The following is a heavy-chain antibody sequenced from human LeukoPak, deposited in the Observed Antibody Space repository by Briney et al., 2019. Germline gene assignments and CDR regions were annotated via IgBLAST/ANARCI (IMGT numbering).Heavy chain of an antibody. D-gene: IGHD2-2*01. CDR1: GGSFSGYY. CDR2: INHSGST. Sequence: PSETLSLTRAVYGGSFSGYYWSWIRQPPGKGLEWIREINHSGSTNYNPSLKSRVTISVDASKNQFSLKLSSVTAADTAVYYCARVGYCSSTSCYGFDYWGQGTLVTVSS. J-gene: IGHJ4*02. V-gene: IGHV4-34*01. CDR3: ARVGYCSSTSCYGFDY.